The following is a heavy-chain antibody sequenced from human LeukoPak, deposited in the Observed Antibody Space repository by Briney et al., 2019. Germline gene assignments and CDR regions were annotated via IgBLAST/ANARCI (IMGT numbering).Heavy chain of an antibody. V-gene: IGHV2-5*02. J-gene: IGHJ6*02. CDR1: GFSLSTSGVG. CDR2: IYWDDEK. Sequence: SGPTLVNPTQTLTLTCTFSGFSLSTSGVGVGWIRQPPGKALEWVALIYWDDEKRFSPTLKSRLSITKDTPKNQVVLTVSNVDPVGTATYYCAHAMTRLAYGLDVWGQGTTVIVS. CDR3: AHAMTRLAYGLDV. D-gene: IGHD2-2*01.